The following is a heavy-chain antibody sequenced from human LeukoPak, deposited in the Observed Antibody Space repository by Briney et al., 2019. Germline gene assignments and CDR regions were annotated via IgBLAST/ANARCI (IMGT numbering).Heavy chain of an antibody. J-gene: IGHJ5*02. CDR2: ISAYNGNT. V-gene: IGHV1-18*01. Sequence: GASVKVSCTASGYTFTSYGISWVRQAPGQGLEWMGWISAYNGNTNYAQKFQGRVTITADESTSTAYMELSSLRSEDTAVYYCATHPRNDFWSGPGKYWFDPWGQGTLVTVSS. CDR3: ATHPRNDFWSGPGKYWFDP. CDR1: GYTFTSYG. D-gene: IGHD3-3*01.